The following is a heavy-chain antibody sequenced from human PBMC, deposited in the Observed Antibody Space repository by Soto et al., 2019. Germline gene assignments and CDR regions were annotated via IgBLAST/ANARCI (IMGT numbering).Heavy chain of an antibody. V-gene: IGHV4-34*01. CDR2: VYQRRTT. Sequence: TVSISGAVGGGCFSGYYVSWIRQPPENGLEWIGEVYQRRTTNYHPSLRSRDTITVDPSKHQCSLKLSSVTAAATALYYCARGGMARGYSCYDYDS. D-gene: IGHD5-12*01. CDR3: ARGGMARGYSCYDYDS. J-gene: IGHJ5*01. CDR1: GGCFSGYY.